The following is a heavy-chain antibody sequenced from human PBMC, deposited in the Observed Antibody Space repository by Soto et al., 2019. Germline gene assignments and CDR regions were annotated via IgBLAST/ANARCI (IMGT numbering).Heavy chain of an antibody. Sequence: PGGSLRLSCEVSGFTFSFYWMNWVRQPPGKGLEWVSSVDYTGSYTFYAASVKGRFTISRDNSKDMVYLELNSLRAEDTAVYYCAKRSGGFSEFDYWGQGTLVTVSS. CDR3: AKRSGGFSEFDY. J-gene: IGHJ4*02. V-gene: IGHV3-23*01. CDR2: VDYTGSYT. CDR1: GFTFSFYW. D-gene: IGHD5-12*01.